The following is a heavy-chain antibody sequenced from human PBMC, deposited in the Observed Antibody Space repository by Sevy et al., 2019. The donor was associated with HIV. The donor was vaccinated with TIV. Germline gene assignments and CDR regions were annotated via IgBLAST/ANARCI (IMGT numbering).Heavy chain of an antibody. D-gene: IGHD3-16*01. CDR2: TYYRSKWYN. CDR1: GDSVSSNSAV. V-gene: IGHV6-1*01. CDR3: ARKDDSVGSFDI. J-gene: IGHJ3*02. Sequence: SQTLSLTCAISGDSVSSNSAVWNWIRQSPSRGLEWLGRTYYRSKWYNDYTVSVKSRITIKPDTAKKQFSLQLNSVTPEDTAMYYCARKDDSVGSFDIWGQGTMVTVSS.